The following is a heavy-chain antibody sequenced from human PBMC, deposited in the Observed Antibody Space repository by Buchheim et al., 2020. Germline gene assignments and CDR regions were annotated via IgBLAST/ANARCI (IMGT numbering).Heavy chain of an antibody. V-gene: IGHV1-69*01. CDR2: IIPIFGTA. Sequence: QVQLVQSGAEVKKPGSSVKVACKASGGTFSSYASSWVRQAPGQGLEWMGGIIPIFGTANYAQKFQGRVTITADEPTSPAYMELSSLRSEDTAVYYCAREYYDSSGYYHYYFDYWGQGTL. J-gene: IGHJ4*02. D-gene: IGHD3-22*01. CDR3: AREYYDSSGYYHYYFDY. CDR1: GGTFSSYA.